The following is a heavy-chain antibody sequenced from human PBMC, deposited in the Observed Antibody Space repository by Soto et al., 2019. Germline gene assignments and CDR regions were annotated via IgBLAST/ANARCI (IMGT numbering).Heavy chain of an antibody. CDR1: GYSFTSYW. CDR2: IDPSDSYT. J-gene: IGHJ6*02. V-gene: IGHV5-10-1*01. D-gene: IGHD6-13*01. Sequence: GESLKISRKGSGYSFTSYWISWVRQMPGKGLERMGRIDPSDSYTNYSPSFQGHVTISADKSISTAYLQWSSLKASDTAMYYCARSRYSSSWYRGDYYYGMDVWGQGTTVTVSS. CDR3: ARSRYSSSWYRGDYYYGMDV.